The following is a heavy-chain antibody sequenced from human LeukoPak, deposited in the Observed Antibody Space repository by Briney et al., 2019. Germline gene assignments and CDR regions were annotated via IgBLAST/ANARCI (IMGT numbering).Heavy chain of an antibody. CDR1: SFSIRSGYY. D-gene: IGHD5-18*01. Sequence: PSETLSLTCTVSSFSIRSGYYWGWIRQPPGKGLEWIGYIYYSGSTNYNPSLKSRVTISVDTSKNQVSLKLSSVTAADTAVYYCARMTGGYSYGNWGQGTLVTVSS. CDR2: IYYSGST. J-gene: IGHJ4*02. CDR3: ARMTGGYSYGN. V-gene: IGHV4-61*05.